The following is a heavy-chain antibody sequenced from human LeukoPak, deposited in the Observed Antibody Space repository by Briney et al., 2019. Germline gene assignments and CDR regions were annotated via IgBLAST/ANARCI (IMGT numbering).Heavy chain of an antibody. J-gene: IGHJ4*02. V-gene: IGHV4-59*12. CDR1: GGSIRNYD. D-gene: IGHD4-17*01. Sequence: SETLSLTCTVSGGSIRNYDWNWIRQPPGKGLEWIGSLYNSGSTNYNPSLKSRVSISVGSSKNQFSLKLSSVTAADTAVYYCASVPRGVYGDYAFDYWGQGTLVTVSS. CDR2: LYNSGST. CDR3: ASVPRGVYGDYAFDY.